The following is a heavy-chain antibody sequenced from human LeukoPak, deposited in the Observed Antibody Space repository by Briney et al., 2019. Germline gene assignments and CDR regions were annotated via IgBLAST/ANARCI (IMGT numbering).Heavy chain of an antibody. CDR1: GVSISSTNW. CDR3: SRESRAFSPFGY. D-gene: IGHD2-2*01. Sequence: SETLSLNSGVSGVSISSTNWWSWVRQPPGQGLEWIGEISLSGVTNYNPSLKSRVTMSLDRSKNHLSLTLTSVTAADTAVYYCSRESRAFSPFGYWGQGTLVTVSS. V-gene: IGHV4-4*02. CDR2: ISLSGVT. J-gene: IGHJ4*02.